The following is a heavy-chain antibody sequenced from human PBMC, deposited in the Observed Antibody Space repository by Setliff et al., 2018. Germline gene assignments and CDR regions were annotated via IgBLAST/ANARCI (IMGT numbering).Heavy chain of an antibody. D-gene: IGHD6-13*01. J-gene: IGHJ6*02. Sequence: PGGSLRLSCAASGFTFSSYAITWVRQAPGKGLEWVSMISGSAQTTYYADSVKGRFTISRDNSKNTVYLEMNSLRAEDTAVYYCAKFRQQLTWGYYYYGMDVWGQGTTVTVSS. V-gene: IGHV3-23*01. CDR2: ISGSAQTT. CDR3: AKFRQQLTWGYYYYGMDV. CDR1: GFTFSSYA.